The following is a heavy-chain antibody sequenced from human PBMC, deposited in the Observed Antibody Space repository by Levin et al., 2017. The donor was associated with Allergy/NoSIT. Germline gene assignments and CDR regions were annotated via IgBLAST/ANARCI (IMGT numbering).Heavy chain of an antibody. J-gene: IGHJ4*02. V-gene: IGHV4-31*03. CDR2: IYYSGST. Sequence: SETLSLTCTVSGGSISSGGYYWSWIRQHPGKGLEWIGYIYYSGSTYYNPSLKSRVTISVDTSKNQFSLKLSSVTAADTAVYYCARVSDSGSYFDYWGQGTLVTVSS. CDR1: GGSISSGGYY. D-gene: IGHD1-26*01. CDR3: ARVSDSGSYFDY.